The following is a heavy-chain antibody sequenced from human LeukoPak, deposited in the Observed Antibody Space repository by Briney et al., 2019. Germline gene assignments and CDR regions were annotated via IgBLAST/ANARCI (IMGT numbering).Heavy chain of an antibody. Sequence: GGSLRLSCAASGFTFSNAWMSWVRQAPGKGLEWVGRIKSNTGGGTTDYAAPVKGRFTISRDDSENTLYLQVNSLKTEDTAVYYCTTDRYYYDSSGYYRRFDYWGQGTLVTVSS. CDR3: TTDRYYYDSSGYYRRFDY. CDR1: GFTFSNAW. D-gene: IGHD3-22*01. J-gene: IGHJ4*02. CDR2: IKSNTGGGTT. V-gene: IGHV3-15*01.